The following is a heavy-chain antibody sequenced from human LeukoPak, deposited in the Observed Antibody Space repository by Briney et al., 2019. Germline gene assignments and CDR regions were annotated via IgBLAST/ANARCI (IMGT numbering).Heavy chain of an antibody. CDR2: VYPSGNA. V-gene: IGHV4-61*02. CDR1: GGSMTSTDYY. J-gene: IGHJ5*02. CDR3: ARRGYSTTYYEWFDP. Sequence: SETPSLTCSVSGGSMTSTDYYWNWIRQPAGKGLEWIGRVYPSGNANYNPSLQTRVTISIDTSKNRFSLRLTSVTAADTAFYYCARRGYSTTYYEWFDPWGQGILVTVSS. D-gene: IGHD2/OR15-2a*01.